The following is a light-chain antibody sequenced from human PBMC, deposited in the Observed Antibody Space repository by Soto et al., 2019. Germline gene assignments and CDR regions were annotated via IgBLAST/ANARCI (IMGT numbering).Light chain of an antibody. J-gene: IGKJ5*01. CDR2: GAS. CDR3: QQYHNWPPIT. CDR1: QLVSSN. V-gene: IGKV3D-15*01. Sequence: EIVMTQSPVTLSLSPSERVTFCSRDSQLVSSNLAWYQQKPGQAPRLLIYGASTRATGIPARFSGSGSGTEFTITISNLQSEDFAVYFCQQYHNWPPITFGQGTRLEIK.